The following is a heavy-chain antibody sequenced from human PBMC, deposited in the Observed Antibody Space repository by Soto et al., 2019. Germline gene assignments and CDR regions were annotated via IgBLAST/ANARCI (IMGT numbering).Heavy chain of an antibody. CDR2: IYSGGST. CDR3: ARAVSSLRFLEWFYGMDV. V-gene: IGHV3-53*01. J-gene: IGHJ6*02. CDR1: GFTVSSNY. Sequence: GGSLRLSCAASGFTVSSNYMSWVRQAPGKGLEWVSVIYSGGSTYYADSVKGRFTISRDNSKNTLYLQMNSLRAEDTAVYYCARAVSSLRFLEWFYGMDVWGQGTTVTVS. D-gene: IGHD3-3*01.